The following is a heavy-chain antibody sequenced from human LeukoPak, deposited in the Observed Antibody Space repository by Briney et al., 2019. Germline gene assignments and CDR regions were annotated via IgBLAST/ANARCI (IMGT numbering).Heavy chain of an antibody. Sequence: GRSLRLSCAASGFTFDDYAMHWVRQAPGKGLEWVSGISWNSGSISYADSVKGRFTISRDNAKNSLYLQMNSLRAEDTALYYCAKAKGYYYDSSGYSPFDYWGQGTLVTVSS. CDR2: ISWNSGSI. CDR3: AKAKGYYYDSSGYSPFDY. D-gene: IGHD3-22*01. CDR1: GFTFDDYA. V-gene: IGHV3-9*01. J-gene: IGHJ4*02.